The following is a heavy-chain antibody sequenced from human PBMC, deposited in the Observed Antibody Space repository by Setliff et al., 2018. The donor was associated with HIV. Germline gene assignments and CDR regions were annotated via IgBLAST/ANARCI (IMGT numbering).Heavy chain of an antibody. CDR1: SYSISGGYY. CDR2: ISYSGST. D-gene: IGHD1-1*01. V-gene: IGHV4-38-2*01. CDR3: AKRLTGPFDN. Sequence: PSETLSLTCGVSSYSISGGYYWGWIRQPPGKGLEWIGSISYSGSTNYNPSLKNRVTISIDNFKNQFSLNLSSVTAADTAVYYCAKRLTGPFDNWGQGTLVTVSS. J-gene: IGHJ4*02.